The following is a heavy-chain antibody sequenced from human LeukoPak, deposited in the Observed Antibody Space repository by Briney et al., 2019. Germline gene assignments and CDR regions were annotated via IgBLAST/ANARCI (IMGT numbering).Heavy chain of an antibody. CDR1: GFTVSSNF. CDR3: ARDREDAFDI. CDR2: IYSDGSA. D-gene: IGHD1-26*01. Sequence: GGSLRLSCAPSGFTVSSNFMSWVRQAPEKGLEWLSIIYSDGSAYYADSVRGRFTISRDTSRNILFLQMNSLRAEDTAVYYCARDREDAFDIWGQGTMVTVSS. J-gene: IGHJ3*02. V-gene: IGHV3-53*01.